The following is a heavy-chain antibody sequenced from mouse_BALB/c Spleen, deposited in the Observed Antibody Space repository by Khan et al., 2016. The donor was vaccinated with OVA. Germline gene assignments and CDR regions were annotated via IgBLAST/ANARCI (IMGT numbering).Heavy chain of an antibody. V-gene: IGHV3-2*02. J-gene: IGHJ2*01. CDR3: ARTARIKY. CDR1: GYSITSGDG. D-gene: IGHD1-2*01. CDR2: ISHSGST. Sequence: EVQLQESGPGLVKPSQSLSLTCTVTGYSITSGDGWNWIRQFPGNKLEWTGNISHSGSTYYNPSLKSRIPISRDKSKNKFFLQLNSVTTEDTATYYCARTARIKYWGQGTTLTVSS.